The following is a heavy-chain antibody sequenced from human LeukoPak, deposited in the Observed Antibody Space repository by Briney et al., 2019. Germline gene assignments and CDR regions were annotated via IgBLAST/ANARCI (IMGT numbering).Heavy chain of an antibody. J-gene: IGHJ4*02. CDR1: GFTFSSYA. V-gene: IGHV3-23*01. CDR2: ISGSGGST. CDR3: AKYYTYYDFWSGYLPLRTPSPYFDY. Sequence: GGSLRLSCAASGFTFSSYAVSWVRQAPGKGLEWVSAISGSGGSTYYADSVKGRFTISRDNSKNTLYLQMNSLRAEDTAVYYCAKYYTYYDFWSGYLPLRTPSPYFDYWGQGTLVTVSS. D-gene: IGHD3-3*01.